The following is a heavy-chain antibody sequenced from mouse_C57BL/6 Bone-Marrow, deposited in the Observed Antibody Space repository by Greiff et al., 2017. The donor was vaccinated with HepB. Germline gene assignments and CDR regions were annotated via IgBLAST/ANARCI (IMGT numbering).Heavy chain of an antibody. J-gene: IGHJ4*01. CDR1: GYTFTTYP. CDR3: ARRGIYYECDDGYAMDY. D-gene: IGHD2-4*01. V-gene: IGHV1-47*01. Sequence: QVQLQQSGAELVKPGASVKMSCKASGYTFTTYPIEWMKQNHGKSLEWIGNFHPYNDDTKYNEKFKGKATLTVDKSSSTVHLELSRLTSDDSAVYYCARRGIYYECDDGYAMDYWGQGTSVTVSS. CDR2: FHPYNDDT.